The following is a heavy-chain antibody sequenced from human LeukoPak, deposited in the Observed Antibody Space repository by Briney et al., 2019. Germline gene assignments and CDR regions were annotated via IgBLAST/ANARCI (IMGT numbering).Heavy chain of an antibody. V-gene: IGHV4-59*08. CDR2: IYYSGST. Sequence: PSETLSLTCTVSGGSISSYYWSWIRQPPGKGLEWIGYIYYSGSTNYNPSLKSRVTISVDTSKNQFSLKLSSVTAADTAVYYCARLLFDYVWGSYQIDYWGRGTLVTVSS. CDR1: GGSISSYY. D-gene: IGHD3-16*01. J-gene: IGHJ4*02. CDR3: ARLLFDYVWGSYQIDY.